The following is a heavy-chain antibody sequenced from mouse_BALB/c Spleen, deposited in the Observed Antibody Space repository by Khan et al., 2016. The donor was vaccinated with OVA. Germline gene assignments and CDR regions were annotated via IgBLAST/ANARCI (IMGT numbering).Heavy chain of an antibody. V-gene: IGHV1S135*01. D-gene: IGHD3-1*01. CDR1: GYSFTSYY. CDR3: ARGALGLHAYAMDY. Sequence: EVQLQESGPELMKPGASVKISCKASGYSFTSYYIHWVKQSHGKSLEWIGYIDPFNGGTSYNQKFKGKATLTLDKSSSTAYLHLSSLTSEDSAVYFCARGALGLHAYAMDYWGQGTSVTVSA. J-gene: IGHJ4*01. CDR2: IDPFNGGT.